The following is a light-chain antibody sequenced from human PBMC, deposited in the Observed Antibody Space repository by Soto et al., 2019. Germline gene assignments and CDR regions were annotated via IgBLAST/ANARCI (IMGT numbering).Light chain of an antibody. J-gene: IGKJ1*01. CDR3: QQYNNWPPWP. CDR1: QSVSSN. CDR2: GAS. V-gene: IGKV3-15*01. Sequence: EIVMTQSPATLSVSPGERATLSCRASQSVSSNLAWYQQKPGQAPRLLIYGASTRATGIPARFSGSGSGTEVTLTISSLQSEDFAVYYCQQYNNWPPWPFGQGHNVELQ.